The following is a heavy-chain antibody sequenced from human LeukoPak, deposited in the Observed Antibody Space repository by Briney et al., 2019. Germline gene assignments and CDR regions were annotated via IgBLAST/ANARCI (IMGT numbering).Heavy chain of an antibody. V-gene: IGHV3-7*03. CDR2: IKTDGSDK. CDR1: GFTFSSYW. CDR3: ARGRSFDP. Sequence: GGSLRLSCEASGFTFSSYWMSWVRQAPGKGLEWVANIKTDGSDKYYVDSVKGRFTISRDNAKNSLYLQMNSLRAEDTAVYYCARGRSFDPWGQGTLVTVSS. D-gene: IGHD3-16*02. J-gene: IGHJ5*02.